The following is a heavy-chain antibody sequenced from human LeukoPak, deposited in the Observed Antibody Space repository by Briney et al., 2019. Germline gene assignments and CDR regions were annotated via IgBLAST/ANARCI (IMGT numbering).Heavy chain of an antibody. CDR3: ARDTTVDTTVERDY. V-gene: IGHV4-39*07. J-gene: IGHJ4*02. CDR2: IYYSGST. CDR1: GGSISSRTYY. D-gene: IGHD5-18*01. Sequence: SETLSLTCTVSGGSISSRTYYWGWIRQPPGKGLEWIGSIYYSGSTYYNPSLKSRVTISVDTSKNQFSLKLSSVTTADTAVYYCARDTTVDTTVERDYWGQGTLVTVSS.